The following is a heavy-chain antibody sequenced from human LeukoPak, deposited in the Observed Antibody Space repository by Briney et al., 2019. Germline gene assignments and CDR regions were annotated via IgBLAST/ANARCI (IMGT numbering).Heavy chain of an antibody. V-gene: IGHV4-30-4*01. CDR3: ATMEPTLNRY. J-gene: IGHJ4*02. D-gene: IGHD1-26*01. CDR1: GGSISSGDYY. Sequence: SQTLSLTCTVSGGSISSGDYYWSWIRQPPGKGLEWIGYIYYSGSTYYSPSLKSRITISVDTSKNQFSLKLSSLTAADTAVYFCATMEPTLNRYWGQGTLVTVSS. CDR2: IYYSGST.